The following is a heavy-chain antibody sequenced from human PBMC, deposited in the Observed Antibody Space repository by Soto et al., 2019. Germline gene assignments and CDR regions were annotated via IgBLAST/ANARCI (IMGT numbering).Heavy chain of an antibody. V-gene: IGHV3-33*01. CDR3: ARDHGDSSGYYYDFDY. CDR2: IWYDGSNK. CDR1: GFTFSSYG. D-gene: IGHD3-22*01. J-gene: IGHJ4*02. Sequence: GVLRLSCAASGFTFSSYGMHWVRQAPGKGLEWVAVIWYDGSNKYYADSVKGRFTISRDNSKNTLYLQMNSLRAEDTAVYYCARDHGDSSGYYYDFDYWGQGTLVTVSS.